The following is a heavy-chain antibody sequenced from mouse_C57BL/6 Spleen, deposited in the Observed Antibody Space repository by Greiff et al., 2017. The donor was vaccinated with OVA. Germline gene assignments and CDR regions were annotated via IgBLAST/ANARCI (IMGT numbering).Heavy chain of an antibody. CDR2: ISSGGSYT. CDR3: ARHSSYEDY. Sequence: EVMLVESGGDLVKPGGSLKLSCAASGFTFSSYGMSWVRQTPDKRLEWVATISSGGSYTYYPDSVKGRFTISRDNAKNTLYLQMSSLKSEDTAMYYCARHSSYEDYWGQGTTLTVSS. V-gene: IGHV5-6*01. J-gene: IGHJ2*01. CDR1: GFTFSSYG. D-gene: IGHD1-1*01.